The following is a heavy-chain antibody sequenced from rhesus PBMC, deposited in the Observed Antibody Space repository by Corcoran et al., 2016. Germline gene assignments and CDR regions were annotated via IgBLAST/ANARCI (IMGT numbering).Heavy chain of an antibody. D-gene: IGHD3-16*01. CDR2: IYGSGSST. CDR3: VRGGIYSGSYYPLLDFDY. V-gene: IGHV4-169*01. Sequence: QLQLQESGPGLVKPSETLSVTCAVSGGSISSSYWSWIRQAPGKGLEWIGYIYGSGSSTTYNPPHKSRVTLSVDTSKNQFSLKLSSVTAADTAVYYCVRGGIYSGSYYPLLDFDYWGQGVLVTVSS. CDR1: GGSISSSY. J-gene: IGHJ4*01.